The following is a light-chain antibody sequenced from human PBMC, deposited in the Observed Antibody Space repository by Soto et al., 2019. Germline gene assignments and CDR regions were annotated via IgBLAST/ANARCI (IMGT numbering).Light chain of an antibody. CDR2: AAS. CDR3: QQSYITPLT. J-gene: IGKJ4*01. Sequence: DIQMTQSPSSLSASVGDRVTITRRASQSISSYLNWYQQKPEKAPKLLIYAASSLQSGVPSRFSGSGSGTDFTLTISSLQPEDFATYYCQQSYITPLTFGGGTKVEIK. CDR1: QSISSY. V-gene: IGKV1-39*01.